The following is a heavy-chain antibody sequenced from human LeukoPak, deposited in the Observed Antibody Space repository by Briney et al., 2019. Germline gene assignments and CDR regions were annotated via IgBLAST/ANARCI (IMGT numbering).Heavy chain of an antibody. Sequence: SETLSLTCTVSGYSISSGYYWGWIRQPPGKGLEWIGSIYHSGSTYYNPSLKSRVTISVDTSKNQFSLKLSSVTAADTAVYYCARSFPENYYGSGSIPYYYYGMDVWGQGTTVTVSS. D-gene: IGHD3-10*01. J-gene: IGHJ6*02. CDR2: IYHSGST. V-gene: IGHV4-38-2*02. CDR3: ARSFPENYYGSGSIPYYYYGMDV. CDR1: GYSISSGYY.